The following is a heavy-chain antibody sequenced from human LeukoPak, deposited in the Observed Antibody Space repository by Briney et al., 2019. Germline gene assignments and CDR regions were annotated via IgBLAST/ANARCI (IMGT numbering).Heavy chain of an antibody. V-gene: IGHV3-66*01. D-gene: IGHD5-24*01. CDR1: GFTVSSNY. J-gene: IGHJ4*02. CDR3: AKDGSALWTIARPYYFDY. Sequence: PGGSLRLSCAASGFTVSSNYMSWVRQAPGKGLEWVSVIYSGGSTYYADSVKGRFTISRDNSKNTLYVQMNSLRAEDTAIYYCAKDGSALWTIARPYYFDYWGQGTLVTVSS. CDR2: IYSGGST.